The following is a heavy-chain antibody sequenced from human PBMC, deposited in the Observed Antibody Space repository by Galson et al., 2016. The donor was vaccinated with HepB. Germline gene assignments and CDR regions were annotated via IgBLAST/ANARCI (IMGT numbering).Heavy chain of an antibody. CDR2: ISYDGSNR. CDR1: GFTFSSYA. Sequence: SLRLSCAASGFTFSSYAMHWVRQAPGKGLEWVALISYDGSNRYYADSVKGRFTLSRDNSKSTLYLQMNSLRAEDTAVYYCARGGTPYDFWTTGAFDIWGQGTMVTVSS. D-gene: IGHD3-3*01. CDR3: ARGGTPYDFWTTGAFDI. V-gene: IGHV3-30-3*01. J-gene: IGHJ3*02.